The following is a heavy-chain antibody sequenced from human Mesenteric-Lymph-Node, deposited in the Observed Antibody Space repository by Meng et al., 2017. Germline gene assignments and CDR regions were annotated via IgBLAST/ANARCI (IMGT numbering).Heavy chain of an antibody. CDR3: ARDPFAAAAGTDYYYYYGMDV. J-gene: IGHJ6*02. Sequence: GGSLRLSCEVSGLTFSSFWMTWLRHTPGKGLEWVSYISSSGSTIYYADSVKGRFTISRDNAKNSLYLQMNSLRAEDTAVYYCARDPFAAAAGTDYYYYYGMDVWGQGTTVTVSS. V-gene: IGHV3-48*04. D-gene: IGHD6-13*01. CDR2: ISSSGSTI. CDR1: GLTFSSFW.